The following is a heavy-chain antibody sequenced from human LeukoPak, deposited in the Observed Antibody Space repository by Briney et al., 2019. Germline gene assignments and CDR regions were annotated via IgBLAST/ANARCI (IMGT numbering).Heavy chain of an antibody. CDR2: IYSGGST. D-gene: IGHD2-2*01. V-gene: IGHV3-53*01. Sequence: PGGSLRLSCAASGFTVSSNYMSWVRQAPGNGLGWVSVIYSGGSTYYADSVKGRFTISRDNSKNTLYLQMISLRAEDTAVYYCARRDLGYCSSTSCFHDAFDIWGQGTMVTVSS. CDR3: ARRDLGYCSSTSCFHDAFDI. J-gene: IGHJ3*02. CDR1: GFTVSSNY.